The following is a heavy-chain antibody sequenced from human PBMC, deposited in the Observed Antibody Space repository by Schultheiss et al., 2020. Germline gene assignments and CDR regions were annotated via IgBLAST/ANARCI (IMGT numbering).Heavy chain of an antibody. CDR1: GGSISSSSYY. Sequence: SETLSLTCTVSGGSISSSSYYWGWIRQPPGKGLEWIGYINYSGSTYYNPSLESRVTISVDTSKNQFSLKLSSVTAADTAVYYCARGRRSPYYDILTGYYTHTNDAFDIWGQGTMVTVSS. D-gene: IGHD3-9*01. V-gene: IGHV4-39*07. J-gene: IGHJ3*02. CDR2: INYSGST. CDR3: ARGRRSPYYDILTGYYTHTNDAFDI.